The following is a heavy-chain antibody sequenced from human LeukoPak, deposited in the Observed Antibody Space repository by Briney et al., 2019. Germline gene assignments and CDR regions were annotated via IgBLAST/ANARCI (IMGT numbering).Heavy chain of an antibody. D-gene: IGHD2-2*01. J-gene: IGHJ6*03. CDR3: ARDREDIVVVPAAKGGYYYYYMDV. Sequence: SETLSLTCTVSGASISSYYWSWIRQPPGKGLEWIGNIYYSGSTNYNPSLKSRVTISVDTSNNQFSLKLSSVTAADTAVYYCARDREDIVVVPAAKGGYYYYYMDVWGKGTTVTVSS. CDR2: IYYSGST. V-gene: IGHV4-59*01. CDR1: GASISSYY.